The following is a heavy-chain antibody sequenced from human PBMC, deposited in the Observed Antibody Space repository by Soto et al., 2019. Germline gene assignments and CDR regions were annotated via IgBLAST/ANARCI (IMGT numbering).Heavy chain of an antibody. CDR1: GFTFSTYA. CDR2: ISASGTST. CDR3: ARGLGYCSSTSCYIWFDY. V-gene: IGHV3-23*01. Sequence: EVQLLESGGGLVQPGGSLRLSCAASGFTFSTYAMSWVRQAPGKGLEWVSAISASGTSTYYADSVKGRFTISRDNSKNTLFLQMNSLRAEDTAVHYCARGLGYCSSTSCYIWFDYWGQGTLVTVSS. D-gene: IGHD2-2*02. J-gene: IGHJ4*02.